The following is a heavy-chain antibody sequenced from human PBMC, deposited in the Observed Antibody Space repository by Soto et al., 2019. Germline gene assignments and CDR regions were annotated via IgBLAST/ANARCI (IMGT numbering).Heavy chain of an antibody. Sequence: ASGPTLVNPTQTLTLTCTFSEFSVATSGAGVGWIRQPPGKALEWLALVYWNHDKRYSPSLKSRLTITKDTSKNQVVLTMTNMDPVHTATYYCAHRQGSVTTWGQGTLVTVSS. J-gene: IGHJ5*02. CDR1: EFSVATSGAG. V-gene: IGHV2-5*01. D-gene: IGHD4-17*01. CDR2: VYWNHDK. CDR3: AHRQGSVTT.